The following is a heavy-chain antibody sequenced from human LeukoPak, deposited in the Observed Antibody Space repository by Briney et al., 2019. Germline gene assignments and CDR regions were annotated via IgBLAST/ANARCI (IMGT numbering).Heavy chain of an antibody. Sequence: SETLSLTCTASGASISTYYWSWIRQPPGKGLEWIAYIAPSGGAVYNPSLNSRLIVSVDTSKNQFSLKLNSVTAADTAVYYCARHVATTVTRGYSCHPMDVWGTGTTVSVSS. J-gene: IGHJ6*03. CDR3: ARHVATTVTRGYSCHPMDV. V-gene: IGHV4-4*09. CDR2: IAPSGGA. CDR1: GASISTYY. D-gene: IGHD4-17*01.